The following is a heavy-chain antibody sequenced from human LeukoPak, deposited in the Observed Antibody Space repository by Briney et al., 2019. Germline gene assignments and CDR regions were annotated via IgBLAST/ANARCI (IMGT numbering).Heavy chain of an antibody. J-gene: IGHJ4*02. D-gene: IGHD3-3*02. V-gene: IGHV3-7*01. CDR1: GFTFSSHW. CDR3: ARQSSIFGVSPFES. CDR2: IKQDGGEK. Sequence: GGSLRLSCAASGFTFSSHWMSWVRQAPGKGLEWVANIKQDGGEKYYVDSVKGRFTISRDNAENSLYLQMNSLRADDTAVYYCARQSSIFGVSPFESWGQGTLVTVSS.